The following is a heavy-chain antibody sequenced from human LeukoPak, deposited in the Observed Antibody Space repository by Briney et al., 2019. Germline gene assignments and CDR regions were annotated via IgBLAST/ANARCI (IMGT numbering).Heavy chain of an antibody. D-gene: IGHD3-16*01. V-gene: IGHV4-61*02. J-gene: IGHJ4*02. CDR3: ARGGVLKSVDY. Sequence: SETLSLTCTVSGGSISSGSYYWSWIRQPAGKGLEWIGRIYTSGSTNYNPSLKSRVTISVDTSKNQFSLRLSSVTAADTAVYYCARGGVLKSVDYWGQGTLVAVSS. CDR1: GGSISSGSYY. CDR2: IYTSGST.